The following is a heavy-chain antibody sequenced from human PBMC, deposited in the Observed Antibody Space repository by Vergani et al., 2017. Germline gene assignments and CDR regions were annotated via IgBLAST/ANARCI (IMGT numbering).Heavy chain of an antibody. D-gene: IGHD3-3*01. CDR1: GGTFSSYT. CDR2: IIPILGIA. V-gene: IGHV1-69*02. J-gene: IGHJ4*02. Sequence: QVQLVQSGAEVKKPGSSVKVSCKASGGTFSSYTISWVRQAPGQGLEWMGRIIPILGIANYAQKFQGRVTITADKSTSTAYMELSSLRSEDTAVHYCARGDDFWSGYSTYYFDDWGQGTMVTVSS. CDR3: ARGDDFWSGYSTYYFDD.